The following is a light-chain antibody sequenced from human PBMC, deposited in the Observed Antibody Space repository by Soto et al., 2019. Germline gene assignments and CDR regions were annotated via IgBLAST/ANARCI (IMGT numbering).Light chain of an antibody. Sequence: LTQPPSASGTPGQRVTISCSGSSSNIGSNTVNWYQQLPGTAPKLLIYTNDQRPSGVPDRFSGSRSGTSASLAISGLQFEDEADYHCSSWDDNLDAVVFGAGTKVTVL. CDR2: TND. V-gene: IGLV1-44*01. CDR3: SSWDDNLDAVV. CDR1: SSNIGSNT. J-gene: IGLJ1*01.